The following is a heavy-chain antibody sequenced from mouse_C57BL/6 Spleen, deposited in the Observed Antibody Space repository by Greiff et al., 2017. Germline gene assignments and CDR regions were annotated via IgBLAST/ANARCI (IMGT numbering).Heavy chain of an antibody. CDR3: ARGGRFFDY. V-gene: IGHV2-2*01. CDR2: IWSGGST. J-gene: IGHJ2*01. Sequence: VQLQQSGPGLVQPSQSLSITCTVSGFSLTSYGVHWVRQSPGKGLEWLGVIWSGGSTDYNAAFISRLSISKDNSKSQVFFKMNSLQADDTAIYYCARGGRFFDYWGQGTTLTVSS. CDR1: GFSLTSYG.